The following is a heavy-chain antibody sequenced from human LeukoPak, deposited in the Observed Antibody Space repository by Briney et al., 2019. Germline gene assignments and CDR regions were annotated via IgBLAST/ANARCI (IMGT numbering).Heavy chain of an antibody. Sequence: GGSLRLSCAASGFTFSSYWMHWVRQAPGKGLVWVSRIDTDGSSTSYADSVRGRFTISRDNAKNTLYLQMNSLRAEDTAVYYCAREEEGDAFDIWGQGTMVTVSS. V-gene: IGHV3-74*01. CDR2: IDTDGSST. CDR1: GFTFSSYW. J-gene: IGHJ3*02. CDR3: AREEEGDAFDI.